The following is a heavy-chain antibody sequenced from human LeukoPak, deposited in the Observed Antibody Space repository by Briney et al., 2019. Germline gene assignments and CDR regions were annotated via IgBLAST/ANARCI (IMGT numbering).Heavy chain of an antibody. J-gene: IGHJ4*02. Sequence: GESLKISCKGSGYSFTSYWLSWVRQMPGKGLEWMGRIDPSDSYTNYSPSFQGQVTISADTSISTAYLQWSSLKASAPAMYYYARRWTDNNVWYYFDYWGQGTLVTVSS. V-gene: IGHV5-10-1*04. CDR1: GYSFTSYW. D-gene: IGHD3/OR15-3a*01. CDR3: ARRWTDNNVWYYFDY. CDR2: IDPSDSYT.